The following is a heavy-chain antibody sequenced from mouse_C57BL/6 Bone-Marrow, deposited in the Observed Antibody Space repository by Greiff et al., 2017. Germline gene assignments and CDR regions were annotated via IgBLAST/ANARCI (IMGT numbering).Heavy chain of an antibody. CDR1: GFTFSSYG. D-gene: IGHD1-1*01. CDR3: ARTTTVVDYAMDY. V-gene: IGHV5-6*01. J-gene: IGHJ4*01. CDR2: ISSGGSYT. Sequence: EVKLMESGGDLVKPGGSLKLSCAASGFTFSSYGMSWVRQTPDKRLEWVATISSGGSYTYYPDSVKGRFTISRDNAKNTLYLQMSRLKSEDTAMYYCARTTTVVDYAMDYWGQGTSVTVSS.